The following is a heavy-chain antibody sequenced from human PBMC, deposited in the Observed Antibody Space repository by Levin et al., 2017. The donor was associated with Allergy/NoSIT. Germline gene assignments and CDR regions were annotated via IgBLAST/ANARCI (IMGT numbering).Heavy chain of an antibody. CDR2: INGGNDNT. V-gene: IGHV1-3*01. J-gene: IGHJ4*02. D-gene: IGHD6-19*01. CDR3: AKNFGISSGSFDY. Sequence: ASVKVSCKASGYTLADYAMHWVRQAPGQRLEWMGWINGGNDNTKYSQKFQGRITITRDTSTSTAYLELSSLRSEDTAVYYCAKNFGISSGSFDYWGQGTLVTVS. CDR1: GYTLADYA.